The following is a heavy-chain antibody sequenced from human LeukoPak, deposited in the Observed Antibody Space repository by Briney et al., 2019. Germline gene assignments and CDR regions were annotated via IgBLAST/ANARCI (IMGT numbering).Heavy chain of an antibody. Sequence: ASVKVSCKASGYTFTSYYMHWVRQAPGQGLEWMGIINPSGGSTSYAQKFQGRVTMTRDTSTSTVYMELSSLRSEDTAVYYCARDGHSSGWHGFYYFDYWGQGTLVTVSS. CDR2: INPSGGST. V-gene: IGHV1-46*01. CDR1: GYTFTSYY. CDR3: ARDGHSSGWHGFYYFDY. J-gene: IGHJ4*02. D-gene: IGHD6-19*01.